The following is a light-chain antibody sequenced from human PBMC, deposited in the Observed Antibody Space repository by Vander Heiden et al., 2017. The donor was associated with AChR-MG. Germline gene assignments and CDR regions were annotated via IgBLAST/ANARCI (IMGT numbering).Light chain of an antibody. CDR2: INN. CDR3: AAWDDSLNGPHVV. CDR1: SSNIGSNT. Sequence: QSVLTQPPSASGTPGQRVTIACSGSSSNIGSNTVNWYQQLPGTAPHLLIYINNERPSGVPDRFSGSKSGTSASLAISGLQSEDEADYYCAAWDDSLNGPHVVFGGGTKLTVL. V-gene: IGLV1-44*01. J-gene: IGLJ2*01.